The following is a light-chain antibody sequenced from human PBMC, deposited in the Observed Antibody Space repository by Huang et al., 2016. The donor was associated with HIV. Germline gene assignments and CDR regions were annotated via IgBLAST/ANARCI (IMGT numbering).Light chain of an antibody. V-gene: IGKV3-11*01. CDR2: GAS. J-gene: IGKJ4*01. Sequence: IVLTQTPASLSLSAGERATLSCRASQSVSHYLAWYQHKPGQPPRLLIYGASRRATDIPARFNGRGSGTDFTLTISSLEAEDSALYYCQESDTWPRLTLGGGTNVEIK. CDR3: QESDTWPRLT. CDR1: QSVSHY.